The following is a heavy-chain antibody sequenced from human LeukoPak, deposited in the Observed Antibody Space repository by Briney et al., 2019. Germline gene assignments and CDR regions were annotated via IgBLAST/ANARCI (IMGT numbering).Heavy chain of an antibody. Sequence: GGSLRLSCAASGFIFSAYAVHWVRQAPGKGLEWVAVISYDGSNQYYADSVKGRFTISRDNSKNTLYLQMNTLRAEDTAVYYCAKDRDDYVWGSYLGAFDIWGQGTMVTVSS. V-gene: IGHV3-30*04. CDR3: AKDRDDYVWGSYLGAFDI. CDR1: GFIFSAYA. CDR2: ISYDGSNQ. J-gene: IGHJ3*02. D-gene: IGHD3-16*01.